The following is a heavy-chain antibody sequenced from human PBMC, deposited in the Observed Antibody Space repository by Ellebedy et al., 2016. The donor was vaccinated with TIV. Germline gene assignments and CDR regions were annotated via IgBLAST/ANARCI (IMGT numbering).Heavy chain of an antibody. CDR3: ARTFYDSSGYDD. D-gene: IGHD3-22*01. CDR1: GGSISSYY. CDR2: IYYSGST. J-gene: IGHJ4*02. V-gene: IGHV4-59*12. Sequence: MPSETLSLTCTVSGGSISSYYWSWIRQPPGKGLEWIGYIYYSGSTNYNPSLKSRVTISVDTSKNQFSLKLSSVTAADTAVYYCARTFYDSSGYDDWGQGTLVTVSS.